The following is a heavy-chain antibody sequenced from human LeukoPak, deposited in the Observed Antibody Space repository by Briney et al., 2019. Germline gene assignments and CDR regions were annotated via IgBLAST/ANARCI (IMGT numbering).Heavy chain of an antibody. J-gene: IGHJ4*02. V-gene: IGHV1-69*13. CDR1: GGTFSSYA. D-gene: IGHD3-22*01. CDR3: ARDSPYYYDSSGYAFDY. Sequence: SVKVSCKASGGTFSSYAISWVRQAPGQGLEWMGGIIPIFGTANYVQKFQGRVTITADESTSTAYMELSSLRSEDTAVYYCARDSPYYYDSSGYAFDYWGQGTLVTVSS. CDR2: IIPIFGTA.